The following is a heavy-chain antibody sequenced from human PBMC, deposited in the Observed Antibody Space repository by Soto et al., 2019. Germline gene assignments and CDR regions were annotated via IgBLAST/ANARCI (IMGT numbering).Heavy chain of an antibody. CDR2: TYHSGTT. D-gene: IGHD6-13*01. CDR3: AREVNSSPARGPNWFDP. J-gene: IGHJ5*02. CDR1: GDSINNSHW. V-gene: IGHV4-4*02. Sequence: QVQLQESGPGLVQPSGTLSLTCAVSGDSINNSHWWSWVRQTPGKGLEWIGETYHSGTTNYNRSLTTRVTISIDKSKHQFSLKMNSVTAADTAVYYCAREVNSSPARGPNWFDPWGQGTLVTVSS.